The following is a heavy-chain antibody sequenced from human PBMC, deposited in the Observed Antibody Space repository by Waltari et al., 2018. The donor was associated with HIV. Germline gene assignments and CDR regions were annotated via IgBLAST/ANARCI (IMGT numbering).Heavy chain of an antibody. CDR1: GYPFIDFD. CDR2: MNPDNGDA. V-gene: IGHV1-8*02. D-gene: IGHD3-3*01. Sequence: QVQLVQSGAEIKKPRASVRVPCKASGYPFIDFDINWVRRAPGRGLEWVGWMNPDNGDAGYGHKFRGRFTLTRDTSTDTAYMEVDNLKSEDTAIYFCTKGRRGALFGDEWGQGTLVTVSS. CDR3: TKGRRGALFGDE. J-gene: IGHJ4*02.